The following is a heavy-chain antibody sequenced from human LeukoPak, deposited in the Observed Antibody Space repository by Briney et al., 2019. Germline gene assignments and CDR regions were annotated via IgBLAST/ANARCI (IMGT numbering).Heavy chain of an antibody. CDR2: ICSSSRTI. D-gene: IGHD6-19*01. CDR3: ARVGTSGWASDY. J-gene: IGHJ4*02. Sequence: PGGSLRLSCAASGFTFSSYSITWVRQAPGRGLEWLSYICSSSRTISYAGSLKPRFTVSRDNAKNSLDLQMTSLRGEDTAGYYCARVGTSGWASDYWGQGTLVTVSS. V-gene: IGHV3-48*04. CDR1: GFTFSSYS.